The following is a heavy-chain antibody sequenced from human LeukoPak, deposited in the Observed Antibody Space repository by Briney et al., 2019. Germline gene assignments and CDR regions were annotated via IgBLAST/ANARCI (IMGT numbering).Heavy chain of an antibody. J-gene: IGHJ5*02. CDR3: ARYDLVGNWFDP. CDR1: GGSISSYY. Sequence: PSETLSLTCTVSGGSISSYYWSWIRQPPGKGLEWIGYIYYSGSTNYNPSLKSRVTISLDTSKNQFSLKLSSVTAADTAIYYCARYDLVGNWFDPWGQGTLVTVSS. V-gene: IGHV4-59*01. CDR2: IYYSGST. D-gene: IGHD1-26*01.